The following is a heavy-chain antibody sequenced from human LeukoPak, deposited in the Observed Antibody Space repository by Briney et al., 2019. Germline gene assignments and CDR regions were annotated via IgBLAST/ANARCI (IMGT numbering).Heavy chain of an antibody. CDR3: ARERRDGYNPPVDV. D-gene: IGHD5-24*01. CDR2: IYYSGST. J-gene: IGHJ6*02. Sequence: SETLSLTCTVSGGSVSSGHYYWSWIRQPPGKGLEWIGYIYYSGSTYYNPSLKSRVTISVDTSKNQFSLKLSSVTAADTAVYYCARERRDGYNPPVDVWGQGTTVTVSS. CDR1: GGSVSSGHYY. V-gene: IGHV4-30-4*01.